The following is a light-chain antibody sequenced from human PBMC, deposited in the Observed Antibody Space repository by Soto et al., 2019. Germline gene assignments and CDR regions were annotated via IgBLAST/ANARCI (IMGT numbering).Light chain of an antibody. CDR1: QGIKNY. CDR3: QRYYSAPFT. Sequence: DIQVTQYPSSLSASVGDRVTITCRASQGIKNYLAWYQQKPGEIPKLLIYAASTLESGIPPRFSGSGSGTDFTLTINNLHPEDVATYYYQRYYSAPFTFGGGTKVEIK. V-gene: IGKV1-27*01. J-gene: IGKJ4*01. CDR2: AAS.